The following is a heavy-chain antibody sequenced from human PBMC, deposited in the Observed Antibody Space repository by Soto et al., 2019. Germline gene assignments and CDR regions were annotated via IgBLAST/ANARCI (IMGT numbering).Heavy chain of an antibody. CDR3: ERWDYDYDSSGYGPVDY. J-gene: IGHJ4*02. CDR2: IYPGDSDT. Sequence: GESLKISCKGSGYSFISYWIGWVRQMPGKGLEWMGIIYPGDSDTRYSPSFQGQVTISADKSISTAYLQWSSLKASDTATYYCERWDYDYDSSGYGPVDYWGQVTLVSVSS. V-gene: IGHV5-51*01. D-gene: IGHD3-22*01. CDR1: GYSFISYW.